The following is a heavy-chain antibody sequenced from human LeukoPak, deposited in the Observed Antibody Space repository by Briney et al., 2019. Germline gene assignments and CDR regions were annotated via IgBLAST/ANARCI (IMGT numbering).Heavy chain of an antibody. D-gene: IGHD3-3*01. Sequence: PGGSLRLSCAASGFTFSSYAMNWVRQAPGKGLEWVSYISGSSNTIYYADSVKGRFTISRDNAKNSLYLQMNSLRDEDTAVYYCARGGSVFGVVILYYFDYWGQGTLVTVSS. J-gene: IGHJ4*02. CDR1: GFTFSSYA. V-gene: IGHV3-48*02. CDR3: ARGGSVFGVVILYYFDY. CDR2: ISGSSNTI.